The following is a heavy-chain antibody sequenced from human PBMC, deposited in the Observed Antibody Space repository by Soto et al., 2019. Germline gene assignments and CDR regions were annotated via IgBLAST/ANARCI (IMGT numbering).Heavy chain of an antibody. Sequence: GGSLRLSCAASGFTFSNYWMSWVRQAPGKGLEWVANIKEDGREKNYVDSVKGRFTISRDNAKNSLYLQMNSLRAEDTAVYYCARDKAIAAAGTDYWGQGTLVTVAS. CDR2: IKEDGREK. CDR1: GFTFSNYW. V-gene: IGHV3-7*01. CDR3: ARDKAIAAAGTDY. D-gene: IGHD6-13*01. J-gene: IGHJ4*02.